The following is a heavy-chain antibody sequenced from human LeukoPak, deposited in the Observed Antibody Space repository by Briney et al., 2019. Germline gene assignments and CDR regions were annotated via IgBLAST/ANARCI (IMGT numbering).Heavy chain of an antibody. CDR2: IYYSGST. Sequence: PSETLSLTCTVSGGSISSYYWSWIRQPPGKGLEWIGYIYYSGSTNYNPSLKSRVTISVDTSKNQFSLKLSSVTAADTAVYHCASKRIYGDGYFQHWGQGTLVTVSS. CDR1: GGSISSYY. V-gene: IGHV4-59*01. CDR3: ASKRIYGDGYFQH. D-gene: IGHD4-17*01. J-gene: IGHJ1*01.